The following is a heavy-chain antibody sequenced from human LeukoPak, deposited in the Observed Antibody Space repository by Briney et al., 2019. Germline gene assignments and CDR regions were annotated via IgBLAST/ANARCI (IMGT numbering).Heavy chain of an antibody. V-gene: IGHV3-30-3*01. J-gene: IGHJ5*01. D-gene: IGHD2-15*01. Sequence: PGRSLRLSCAASGFTFSGYAMHWVRQAPGKGLEWVAVISYDGSNKYYADSVKGRFTISRDNSKNTLYLQMNSLRAEDTALYHCASSIVVVVAAFDYWGHGTLVTVSS. CDR3: ASSIVVVVAAFDY. CDR1: GFTFSGYA. CDR2: ISYDGSNK.